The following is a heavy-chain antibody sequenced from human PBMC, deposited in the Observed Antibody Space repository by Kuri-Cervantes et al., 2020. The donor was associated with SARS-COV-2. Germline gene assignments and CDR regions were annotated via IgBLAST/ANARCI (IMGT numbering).Heavy chain of an antibody. J-gene: IGHJ4*02. Sequence: GSLKISCAASGFTFSSYAMSWVRQAPGKGLEWVSAISGSGGSTYYADSVKGRFTISRDNSKNTLYLQMNSLRAEDTAVYCCAKDYYYDSSGYPRVVVDYWGQGTLVTVSS. D-gene: IGHD3-22*01. V-gene: IGHV3-23*01. CDR3: AKDYYYDSSGYPRVVVDY. CDR1: GFTFSSYA. CDR2: ISGSGGST.